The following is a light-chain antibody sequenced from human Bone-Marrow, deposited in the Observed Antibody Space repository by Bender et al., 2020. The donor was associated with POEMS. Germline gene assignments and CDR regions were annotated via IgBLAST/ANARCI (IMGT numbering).Light chain of an antibody. Sequence: QSALTQPRSVSGSPGQSVTISCTGTSSDVGGFNYVSWYQQHPGKVPRLLIYDVSDRPSGVSNRFSGSKSGNTASLTISGLQPEDEADYYCCSYTSSTTLVFGGGTKVTVL. V-gene: IGLV2-14*01. CDR3: CSYTSSTTLV. CDR2: DVS. CDR1: SSDVGGFNY. J-gene: IGLJ2*01.